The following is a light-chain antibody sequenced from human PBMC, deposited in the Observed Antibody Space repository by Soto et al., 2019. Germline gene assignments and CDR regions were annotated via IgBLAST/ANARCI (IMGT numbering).Light chain of an antibody. CDR1: SSDFGRYTY. Sequence: QSALTQPASVSGSPGQSITISCAGTSSDFGRYTYVSWYQQHPGKAPKLIIYDVYNWPSGVSNRFSGSKSGNTASLTISGLQAEDEADYYCTSYTSTSTPYVFGGGTKVTVL. V-gene: IGLV2-14*01. J-gene: IGLJ1*01. CDR2: DVY. CDR3: TSYTSTSTPYV.